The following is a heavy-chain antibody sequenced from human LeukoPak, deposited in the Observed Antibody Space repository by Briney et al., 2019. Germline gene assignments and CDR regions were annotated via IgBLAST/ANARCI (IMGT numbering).Heavy chain of an antibody. CDR3: ARRAMYYDFWSGYYEGDIDP. CDR2: IYYSGST. Sequence: SETLSLTCTVSGGSISSSFYYWGWIRQPPGKGLEWIGSIYYSGSTYYNPSLKSRVTISVDTSKNQFSLKLSSVTAADTAVYYCARRAMYYDFWSGYYEGDIDPWGQGTLVTVSS. D-gene: IGHD3-3*01. J-gene: IGHJ5*02. CDR1: GGSISSSFYY. V-gene: IGHV4-39*01.